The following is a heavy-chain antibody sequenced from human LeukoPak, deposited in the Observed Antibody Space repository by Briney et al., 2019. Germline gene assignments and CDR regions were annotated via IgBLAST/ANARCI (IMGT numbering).Heavy chain of an antibody. Sequence: GEALQISCKGSGYSFTSYWISWVRPMPGKGVEWMGRIDPSDSYADYSPSFQGHVTISADKSISTAYLQWSSLKASDTAMYYCARHKGDGYNLDYWGQGTLVTVSS. D-gene: IGHD5-24*01. J-gene: IGHJ4*02. V-gene: IGHV5-10-1*01. CDR2: IDPSDSYA. CDR3: ARHKGDGYNLDY. CDR1: GYSFTSYW.